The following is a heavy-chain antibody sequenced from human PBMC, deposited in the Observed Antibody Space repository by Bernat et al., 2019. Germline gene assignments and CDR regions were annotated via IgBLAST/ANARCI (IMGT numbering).Heavy chain of an antibody. V-gene: IGHV3-21*05. J-gene: IGHJ2*01. Sequence: EVQLVESGGGLVKPGGSLRLSCAASGFTFSSYSMNWVRQAPRKGLEWVSYISSSSSYIYYADSVKGRFTISRDNAKNSLYLQMNSLRAEDTAVYYCARDPPAVVPAASRYWYFDLWGRGTLVTVSS. CDR1: GFTFSSYS. CDR2: ISSSSSYI. CDR3: ARDPPAVVPAASRYWYFDL. D-gene: IGHD2-2*01.